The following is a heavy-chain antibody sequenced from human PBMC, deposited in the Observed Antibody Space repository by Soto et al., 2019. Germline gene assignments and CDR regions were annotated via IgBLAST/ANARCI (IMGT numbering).Heavy chain of an antibody. V-gene: IGHV3-23*01. CDR2: ISGSGGST. CDR3: GKDVVFPSTLGMITFGGVTCH. Sequence: GGSLRLSCAASGFNFSSYAMTWVRQAQGKGPEWVSAISGSGGSTYYADSVKGRFTISRDNSKNTLYPQMNSLRAEDTAVYYCGKDVVFPSTLGMITFGGVTCHWGQRTLVTVSS. D-gene: IGHD3-16*01. CDR1: GFNFSSYA. J-gene: IGHJ4*02.